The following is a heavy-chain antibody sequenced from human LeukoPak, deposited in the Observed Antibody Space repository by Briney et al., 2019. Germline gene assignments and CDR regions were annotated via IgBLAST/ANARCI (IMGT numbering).Heavy chain of an antibody. CDR2: VDHTGIT. D-gene: IGHD5-12*01. Sequence: SETLSLTCSVSDDSITMYYWTWIRQPPGKGLEWIGYVDHTGITNFSPSLNGRVSISRDTTKNLFSLSVRSVTAADTAVYFCARGRVSSSTWHSTYYNYFYMDVWGKGTTVTVSS. CDR3: ARGRVSSSTWHSTYYNYFYMDV. CDR1: DDSITMYY. V-gene: IGHV4-59*01. J-gene: IGHJ6*03.